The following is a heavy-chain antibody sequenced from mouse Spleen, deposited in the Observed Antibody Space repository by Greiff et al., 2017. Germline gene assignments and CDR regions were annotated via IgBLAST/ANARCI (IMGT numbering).Heavy chain of an antibody. J-gene: IGHJ2*01. D-gene: IGHD1-1*01. V-gene: IGHV1-50*01. CDR3: ARSPLLRLYYFDY. Sequence: QVQLQQPGAELVKPGASVKLSCKASGYTFTSYWMQWVKQRPGQGLEWIGEIDPSDSYTNYNQKFKGKATLTVDTSSSTAYMQLSSLTSEDSAVYYCARSPLLRLYYFDYWGQGTTLTVSS. CDR1: GYTFTSYW. CDR2: IDPSDSYT.